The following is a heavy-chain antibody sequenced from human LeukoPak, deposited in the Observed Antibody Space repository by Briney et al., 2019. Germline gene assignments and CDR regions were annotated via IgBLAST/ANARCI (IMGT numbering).Heavy chain of an antibody. CDR1: GGSISSSSYY. V-gene: IGHV4-39*01. J-gene: IGHJ4*02. CDR2: IYYSGST. CDR3: ASQIQLWRIDY. Sequence: SETLSLTCTVSGGSISSSSYYWGWIRQPPGKGLEWIGSIYYSGSTYYNPSLKGRVTISVDTSKNQFSLKLSSVTAADTAVYYCASQIQLWRIDYWGQGTLVTVSS. D-gene: IGHD5-18*01.